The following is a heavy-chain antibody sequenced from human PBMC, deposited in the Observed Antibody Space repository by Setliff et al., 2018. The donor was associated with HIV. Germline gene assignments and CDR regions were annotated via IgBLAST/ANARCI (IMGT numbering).Heavy chain of an antibody. CDR2: IYYSGST. J-gene: IGHJ5*01. CDR3: ARGGYSSRWYTWFDP. D-gene: IGHD6-13*01. Sequence: TLSLTCTVSGGSINSHYWSWIRQPPGKGLEYIGYIYYSGSTNYNPSLQSRVTISIDTSKKQSFLKVRSVTAADTAVYYCARGGYSSRWYTWFDPWGQGALVTVS. V-gene: IGHV4-59*11. CDR1: GGSINSHY.